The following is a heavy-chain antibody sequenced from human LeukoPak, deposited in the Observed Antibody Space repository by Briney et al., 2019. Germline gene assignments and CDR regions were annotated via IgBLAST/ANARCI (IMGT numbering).Heavy chain of an antibody. V-gene: IGHV3-49*04. Sequence: GRSLRLSCAASGFTFSSYAMHWVRQAPGKGLEWVGLIRAKTYGGTTEYAASVKGRFTILRDDSKSIGYLQMNSLKTEDTAIYFCTRGRVVKSRTQNDYWGQGTLVTVSS. D-gene: IGHD2-2*01. CDR3: TRGRVVKSRTQNDY. J-gene: IGHJ4*02. CDR1: GFTFSSYA. CDR2: IRAKTYGGTT.